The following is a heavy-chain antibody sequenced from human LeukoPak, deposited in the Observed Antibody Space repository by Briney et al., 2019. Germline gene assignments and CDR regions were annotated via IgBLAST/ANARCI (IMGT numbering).Heavy chain of an antibody. CDR1: GFTFSSYA. CDR2: ISYDGSNK. Sequence: GGSLRLSCAASGFTFSSYAMHWVRQAPGKGLEWVAVISYDGSNKYYADSVKGRFAISRDNSKNTLYLQMNSLRAEDTAVYYCAREWPMTPYFDYWGQGTLVTVS. J-gene: IGHJ4*02. CDR3: AREWPMTPYFDY. V-gene: IGHV3-30*09. D-gene: IGHD5-24*01.